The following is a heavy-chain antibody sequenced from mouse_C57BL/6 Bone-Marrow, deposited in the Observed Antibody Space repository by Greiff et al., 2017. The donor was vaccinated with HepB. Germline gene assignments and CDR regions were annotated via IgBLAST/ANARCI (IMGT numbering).Heavy chain of an antibody. CDR1: GYKFTDYN. D-gene: IGHD3-1*01. CDR3: ARWAYWFAY. V-gene: IGHV1-22*01. CDR2: INPNNGGT. J-gene: IGHJ3*01. Sequence: VQLKESGPELVKPGASVKMSCKASGYKFTDYNMHWVKQSHGKSLEGIGSINPNNGGTSNNQKFKGKATLTVNKSSSTAYMELRSLTSEDSAVYYCARWAYWFAYWGQGTLVTVSA.